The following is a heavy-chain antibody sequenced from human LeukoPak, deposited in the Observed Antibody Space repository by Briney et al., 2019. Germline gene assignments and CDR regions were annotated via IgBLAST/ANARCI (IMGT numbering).Heavy chain of an antibody. J-gene: IGHJ6*02. CDR1: GGSFSGYY. Sequence: PSETLSLTCAVYGGSFSGYYWSWIRQPPGKGLEWIGEINHSGSTNYNPSLKSRVTISVDTSKNQFSLKLSSVTAADTAVYYCARDSLPKYSSGWYEGYYYYYYGMDVWGQGTTVTVSS. V-gene: IGHV4-34*01. D-gene: IGHD6-19*01. CDR3: ARDSLPKYSSGWYEGYYYYYYGMDV. CDR2: INHSGST.